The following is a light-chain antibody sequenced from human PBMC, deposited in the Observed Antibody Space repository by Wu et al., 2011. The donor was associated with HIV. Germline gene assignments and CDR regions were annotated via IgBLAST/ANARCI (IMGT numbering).Light chain of an antibody. CDR1: QSVSSN. Sequence: EIVMTQSPATLSVSPGERATLSCRASQSVSSNLAWYQQKPGQAPRLLIYGASTRATGIPARFSGSGSGTDFALTISSLEPEDFAVYYCQQRSTWPLTFGQGTRLDIK. V-gene: IGKV3-15*01. CDR3: QQRSTWPLT. CDR2: GAS. J-gene: IGKJ5*01.